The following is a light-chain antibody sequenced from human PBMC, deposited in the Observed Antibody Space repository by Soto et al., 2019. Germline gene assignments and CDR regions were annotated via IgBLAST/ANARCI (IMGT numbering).Light chain of an antibody. CDR1: SSNIGSNY. Sequence: QPVLTQPPSASGTPGQRVTISCSGSSSNIGSNYVYWYQQLPGTAPKLLIYRNNQRPSGVPDRFSGSKSGTSASLAISGLRSEDEADYYCAAWGDSLSGVVFGGGTKVTVL. CDR2: RNN. J-gene: IGLJ2*01. V-gene: IGLV1-47*01. CDR3: AAWGDSLSGVV.